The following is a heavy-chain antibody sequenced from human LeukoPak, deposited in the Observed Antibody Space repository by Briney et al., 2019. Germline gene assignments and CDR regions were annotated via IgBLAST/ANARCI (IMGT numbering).Heavy chain of an antibody. CDR1: GGSISSYY. J-gene: IGHJ6*02. CDR2: IYYSGST. Sequence: SETLSLTCTVSGGSISSYYWSWIRQPPGKGLEWIGYIYYSGSTNYNPSLKSRVTISVDTSKNQFSLKLSSVTAADTAVYYCARVSDPNYYYGMDVWGQGTTVTVSS. CDR3: ARVSDPNYYYGMDV. V-gene: IGHV4-59*01.